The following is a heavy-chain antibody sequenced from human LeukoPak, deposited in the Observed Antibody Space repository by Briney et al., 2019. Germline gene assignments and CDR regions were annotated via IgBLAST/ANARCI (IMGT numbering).Heavy chain of an antibody. D-gene: IGHD4-17*01. J-gene: IGHJ4*02. CDR2: INPNGITT. CDR1: GFTFGSYA. Sequence: NPGGSLRLSCAASGFTFGSYAMSWVRQAPGKGLVWVARINPNGITTTYTDSVKGRFTTSRDNAKNTLYLQMNSLRVEDTAVYYCARDFAGDRDYWGQGTLVTVSS. CDR3: ARDFAGDRDY. V-gene: IGHV3-74*01.